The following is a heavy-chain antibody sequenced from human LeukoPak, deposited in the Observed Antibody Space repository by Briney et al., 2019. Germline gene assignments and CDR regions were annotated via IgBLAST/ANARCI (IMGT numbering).Heavy chain of an antibody. V-gene: IGHV4-34*01. CDR2: INHSGST. Sequence: SETLSLTCAVYGGSFSGYYWSWIRQPPGKGLEWIGEINHSGSTNYNPSLKSRVTISVDTSKNQFSLKLSSATAADTAVYYCARVGSSWYYYYYYMDVWGKGTTVTVSS. J-gene: IGHJ6*03. CDR1: GGSFSGYY. CDR3: ARVGSSWYYYYYYMDV. D-gene: IGHD6-13*01.